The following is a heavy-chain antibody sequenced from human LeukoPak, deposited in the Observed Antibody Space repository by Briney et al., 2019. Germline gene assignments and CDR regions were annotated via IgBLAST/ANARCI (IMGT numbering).Heavy chain of an antibody. CDR2: INHSGST. D-gene: IGHD6-19*01. Sequence: SETLSLTCAVYGGSFSGYYWSWIRQPPGKGLEWIGEINHSGSTNYNPSLKSRVTISVDTSKNQFSLKLSSVTAADTAVYYCARGRRAVVGRCWFDPWGQGTLVTVSS. J-gene: IGHJ5*02. CDR1: GGSFSGYY. V-gene: IGHV4-34*01. CDR3: ARGRRAVVGRCWFDP.